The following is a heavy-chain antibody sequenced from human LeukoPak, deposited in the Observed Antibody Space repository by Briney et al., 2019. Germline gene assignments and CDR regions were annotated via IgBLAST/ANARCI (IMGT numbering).Heavy chain of an antibody. CDR1: GGTFSSYA. CDR3: ASTDLVVVAATTEYYFDY. Sequence: SVKVPCKASGGTFSSYAISWVRQAPGQGLEWMGGVIPIFGTANYAQKFQGRVTITADKSTSTAYMELSSLRSEDTAVYYCASTDLVVVAATTEYYFDYWGQGTLVTVSS. D-gene: IGHD2-15*01. J-gene: IGHJ4*02. CDR2: VIPIFGTA. V-gene: IGHV1-69*06.